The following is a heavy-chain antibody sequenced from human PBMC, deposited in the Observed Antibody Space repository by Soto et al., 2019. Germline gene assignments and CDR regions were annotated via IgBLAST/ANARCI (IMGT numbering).Heavy chain of an antibody. CDR2: ISAGSEGA. CDR1: GFTFSSHA. J-gene: IGHJ4*02. CDR3: ARDLWWYLH. D-gene: IGHD2-15*01. V-gene: IGHV3-23*01. Sequence: EVQLLESGGGLVQPGGALRLSCAASGFTFSSHAMSWVRQAPGKGLEWISSISAGSEGAYYADSVKGRFTISRDNSTNTLYLQMNSLRAEDTAVYYCARDLWWYLHWGQGNLVTVSS.